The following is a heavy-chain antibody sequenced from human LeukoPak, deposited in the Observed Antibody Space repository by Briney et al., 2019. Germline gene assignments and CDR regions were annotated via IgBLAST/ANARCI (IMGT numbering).Heavy chain of an antibody. CDR2: IYYTGNT. CDR1: GYSITSGYF. V-gene: IGHV4-38-2*01. CDR3: ARRRYCSGGSCYRKPFDY. J-gene: IGHJ4*02. D-gene: IGHD2-15*01. Sequence: SETLSLTCAVSGYSITSGYFWGWIRQPPGKGLEWVGTIYYTGNTYNNPSLKSRVTISVDTSKNQFSLKLSSVTAADTAVYYCARRRYCSGGSCYRKPFDYWGQGTLVTVSS.